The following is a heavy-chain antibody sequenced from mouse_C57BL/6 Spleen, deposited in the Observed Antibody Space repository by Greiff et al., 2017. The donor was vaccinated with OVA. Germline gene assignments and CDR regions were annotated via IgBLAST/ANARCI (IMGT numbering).Heavy chain of an antibody. CDR1: GYTFTDYY. V-gene: IGHV1-26*01. Sequence: EVQLQQSGPELVKPGASVKISCKASGYTFTDYYMNWVKQSHGKSLEWIGDINPNNGGTSYNQKFKGKATLTVDKSSSTAYLELRSLTSEDSAVYDGARWYYDGNYAMDYWGQGTSVTVSS. CDR3: ARWYYDGNYAMDY. J-gene: IGHJ4*01. CDR2: INPNNGGT. D-gene: IGHD1-1*01.